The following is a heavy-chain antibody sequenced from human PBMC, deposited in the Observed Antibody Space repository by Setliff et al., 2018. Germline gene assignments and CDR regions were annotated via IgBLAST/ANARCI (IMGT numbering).Heavy chain of an antibody. Sequence: VSCKISGGDFNNCAISWVRQVPGQGLEWMGGIIPMFGAPNYAQKFQDRVIISADEATTTAFMELSSLRADDTAVYFCATLFAYPDFWGQGTQVTVS. J-gene: IGHJ4*02. CDR3: ATLFAYPDF. CDR1: GGDFNNCA. D-gene: IGHD2-21*01. V-gene: IGHV1-69*01. CDR2: IIPMFGAP.